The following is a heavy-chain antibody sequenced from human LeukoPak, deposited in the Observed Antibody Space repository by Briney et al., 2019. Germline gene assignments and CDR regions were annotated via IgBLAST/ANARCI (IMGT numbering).Heavy chain of an antibody. CDR1: GFTVSSNS. V-gene: IGHV3-66*01. J-gene: IGHJ4*02. CDR2: IYTGGTT. D-gene: IGHD3-16*01. Sequence: QTGGSLRLSCAASGFTVSSNSMSWVRQAPGKGLVWVSVIYTGGTTYYADSVKGRFTISRDNSKNTLYLQMNSLRAEDTAVYHCARDVAAPGGVYFDYWGQGTLVTVSS. CDR3: ARDVAAPGGVYFDY.